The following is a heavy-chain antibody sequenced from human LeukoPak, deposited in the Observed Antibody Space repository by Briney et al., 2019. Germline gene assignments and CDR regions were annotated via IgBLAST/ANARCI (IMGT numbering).Heavy chain of an antibody. CDR3: ARDGSAKAMEF. CDR1: GFTISSMY. D-gene: IGHD5-18*01. Sequence: GGSLSLSCAASGFTISSMYMTWVRQAPGKGLESVSVIYGDVTTSYADSVTGRFTISRDNSKNMVYLQMNKLRIEDTAVYYCARDGSAKAMEFWGQGTPVTVSS. J-gene: IGHJ4*02. CDR2: IYGDVTT. V-gene: IGHV3-53*05.